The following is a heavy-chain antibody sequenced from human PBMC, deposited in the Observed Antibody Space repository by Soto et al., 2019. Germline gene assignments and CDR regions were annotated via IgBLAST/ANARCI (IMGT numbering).Heavy chain of an antibody. CDR3: AKGRYFDPMPCYFDY. CDR2: ISGSGGTT. CDR1: GFTFSSYA. J-gene: IGHJ4*02. D-gene: IGHD3-9*01. Sequence: GGSLRLSCAASGFTFSSYAMTWVRQAPGKGLEWVSGISGSGGTTYYADSVKGRFTISRDNSKNTLYLQMNSLRAEDTALYYYAKGRYFDPMPCYFDYWGQGTLVTVSS. V-gene: IGHV3-23*01.